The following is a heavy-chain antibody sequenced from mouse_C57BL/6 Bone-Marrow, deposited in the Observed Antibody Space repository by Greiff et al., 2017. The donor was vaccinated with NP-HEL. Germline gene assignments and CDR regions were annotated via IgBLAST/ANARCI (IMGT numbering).Heavy chain of an antibody. CDR3: ARMGYYGSDFDY. CDR1: GYTFTDYN. CDR2: SNPNNGGT. J-gene: IGHJ2*01. Sequence: EVQLQQSGPELVKPGASVKIPCKASGYTFTDYNMDWVKQSHGKSLEWIGDSNPNNGGTIYNQKFKGKATLTVDKSSSTAYMELRSLTSEDTAVYYCARMGYYGSDFDYWGQGTTLTVSS. D-gene: IGHD1-1*01. V-gene: IGHV1-18*01.